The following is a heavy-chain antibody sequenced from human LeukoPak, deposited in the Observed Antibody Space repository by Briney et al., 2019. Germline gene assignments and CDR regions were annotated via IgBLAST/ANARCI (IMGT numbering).Heavy chain of an antibody. CDR1: GGTFSSYA. CDR3: ARANYDILTGYQAYGMDV. D-gene: IGHD3-9*01. CDR2: IIPILGIA. Sequence: SEKVSCKASGGTFSSYAISWVRQAPGQGLEWMGRIIPILGIANYAQKFQGRVTITADKSTSTAYMELSSLRSEDTAVYYCARANYDILTGYQAYGMDVWGQGTTVTVSS. V-gene: IGHV1-69*04. J-gene: IGHJ6*02.